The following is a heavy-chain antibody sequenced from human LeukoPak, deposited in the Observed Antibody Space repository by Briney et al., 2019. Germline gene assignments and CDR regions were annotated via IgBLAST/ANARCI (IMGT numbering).Heavy chain of an antibody. D-gene: IGHD6-19*01. Sequence: GGSLRLSCAASGFTFSSYAMSWVRQAPGEGLEWVSAISGSGGSTYYADSVKGRFTISRDNSKNTLYLQMNSLRAEDTAVYYCVCDHSIAVAGTFNWFDPWGQGTLVTVSS. V-gene: IGHV3-23*01. CDR3: VCDHSIAVAGTFNWFDP. J-gene: IGHJ5*02. CDR1: GFTFSSYA. CDR2: ISGSGGST.